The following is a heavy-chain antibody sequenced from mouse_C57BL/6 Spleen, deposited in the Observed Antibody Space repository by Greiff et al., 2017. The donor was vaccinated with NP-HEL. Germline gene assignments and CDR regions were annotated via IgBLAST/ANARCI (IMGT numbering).Heavy chain of an antibody. D-gene: IGHD2-4*01. J-gene: IGHJ2*01. V-gene: IGHV5-17*01. Sequence: EVHLVESGGGLVKPGGSLKLSCAASGFTFSDYGMHWVRQAPEKGLEWVAYISSGSSTIYYADTVKGRFTISRGNAKNTLFLQMTSLRSEDTAMYYCARGYYDYGFDYWGQGTTLTVSS. CDR3: ARGYYDYGFDY. CDR2: ISSGSSTI. CDR1: GFTFSDYG.